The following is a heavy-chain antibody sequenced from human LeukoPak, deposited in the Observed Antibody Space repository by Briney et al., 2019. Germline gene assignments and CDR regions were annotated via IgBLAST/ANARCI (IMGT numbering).Heavy chain of an antibody. CDR1: GFTFSSYA. J-gene: IGHJ5*02. CDR2: ISYDGSNK. CDR3: AKDVRRENFGGFDP. V-gene: IGHV3-30*04. D-gene: IGHD4/OR15-4a*01. Sequence: PGRSLRLSCAASGFTFSSYAMHWVRQAPGKGLEWVAVISYDGSNKYYADSVKGRFTISRDNSKNTLYLQMNSLRAEDTAVYYCAKDVRRENFGGFDPWGQGTLVTVSS.